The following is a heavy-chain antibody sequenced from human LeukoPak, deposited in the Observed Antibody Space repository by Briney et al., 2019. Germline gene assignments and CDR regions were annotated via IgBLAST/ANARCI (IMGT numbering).Heavy chain of an antibody. CDR2: INSDGSST. CDR1: GNYW. V-gene: IGHV3-74*01. CDR3: ARAAEDAFDI. J-gene: IGHJ3*02. Sequence: PGGSLRLSCAASGNYWMHWVRQAPGKGLVWVSGINSDGSSTSYADSVKGRFTISRDNAKNTLYLQMNSLRAEDTAVYYCARAAEDAFDIWGERTMVTLSS.